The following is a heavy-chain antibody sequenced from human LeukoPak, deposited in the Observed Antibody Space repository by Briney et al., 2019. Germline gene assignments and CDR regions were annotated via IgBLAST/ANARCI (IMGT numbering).Heavy chain of an antibody. CDR2: ISSSSSYI. CDR1: GITFSSYS. V-gene: IGHV3-21*01. CDR3: ARDGGSGWSFGLAR. J-gene: IGHJ4*02. D-gene: IGHD6-19*01. Sequence: GGSLRLSCAASGITFSSYSMNWVRQAPGEGLEWVSSISSSSSYIYYADSVKGRFTISRDNAKNSLYLQMNSLRAEDTAVYYCARDGGSGWSFGLARWGQGTLVTVSS.